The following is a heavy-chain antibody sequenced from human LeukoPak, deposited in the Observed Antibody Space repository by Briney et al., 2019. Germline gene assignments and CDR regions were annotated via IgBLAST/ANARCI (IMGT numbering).Heavy chain of an antibody. J-gene: IGHJ5*02. CDR1: GFTVSSIY. CDR3: AKDPTSVGGRHDWLLDS. V-gene: IGHV3-53*01. Sequence: GGSLRLSCAVSGFTVSSIYMSWVRQAPGKGLEWVSTIGFGDDSAYYADSVKGRFTISRDNSKNTLYLQMNYLRAEDTAVYYCAKDPTSVGGRHDWLLDSWGQGTLVTVSS. D-gene: IGHD3-9*01. CDR2: IGFGDDSA.